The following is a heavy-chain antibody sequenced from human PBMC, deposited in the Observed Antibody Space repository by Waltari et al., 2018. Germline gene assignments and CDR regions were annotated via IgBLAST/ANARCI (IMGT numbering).Heavy chain of an antibody. V-gene: IGHV2-5*02. CDR3: AHRRREATVTTGFDF. D-gene: IGHD4-17*01. CDR1: GFSLTTGGVG. J-gene: IGHJ4*02. CDR2: IYCDNNK. Sequence: QITLKESGPTLVKPTQTLTLTCTFSGFSLTTGGVGVGWIRQPTGKALEWLALIYCDNNKPYSPSLKSRLTITKDTSKTHVVLTLTNIDPADTATYYCAHRRREATVTTGFDFSGQGILVTVSS.